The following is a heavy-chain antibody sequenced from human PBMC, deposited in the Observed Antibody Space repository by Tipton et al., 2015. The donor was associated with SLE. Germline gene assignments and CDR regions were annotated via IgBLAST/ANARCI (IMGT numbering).Heavy chain of an antibody. D-gene: IGHD2-2*01. CDR2: IYTSGST. CDR3: ARGIWIVVVPAAQDYYYMDV. J-gene: IGHJ6*03. V-gene: IGHV4-61*02. CDR1: GGSISSGGYY. Sequence: TLSLTCTVSGGSISSGGYYWSWIRQPAGKGLEWFGRIYTSGSTNYNPSPKSRVTISVDKSKKQFSLKLSSVTAADTAVYYCARGIWIVVVPAAQDYYYMDVWGKGTTVTVSS.